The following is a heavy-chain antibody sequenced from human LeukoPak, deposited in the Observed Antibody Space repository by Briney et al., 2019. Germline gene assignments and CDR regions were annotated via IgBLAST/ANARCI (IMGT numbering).Heavy chain of an antibody. CDR1: GFTLTSYA. Sequence: GGSLRLSCAASGFTLTSYAMSWVRQAPGRGLEWVSFISDGGGGTHYADSVKGRFTVSRDSSRNTVFLQMNSLRAEDTAVYYCATKGRFLEWLSAVDYWGQGTLVTVSS. CDR2: ISDGGGGT. J-gene: IGHJ4*02. V-gene: IGHV3-23*01. D-gene: IGHD3-3*01. CDR3: ATKGRFLEWLSAVDY.